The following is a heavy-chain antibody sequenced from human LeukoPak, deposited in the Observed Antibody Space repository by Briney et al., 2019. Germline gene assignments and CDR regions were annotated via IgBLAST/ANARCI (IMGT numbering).Heavy chain of an antibody. D-gene: IGHD3-3*01. Sequence: GGSLRLSCAASGFSFSTYAMHWVRQAPGKGLEWVSAISGSGGSTYYADSVKGRFTISRDNSKNTLYLQMNSLRAEDTAVYYCAKDFNGLPLRFLEWLIFAYFDYWGQGTLVTVSS. CDR2: ISGSGGST. CDR3: AKDFNGLPLRFLEWLIFAYFDY. CDR1: GFSFSTYA. V-gene: IGHV3-23*01. J-gene: IGHJ4*02.